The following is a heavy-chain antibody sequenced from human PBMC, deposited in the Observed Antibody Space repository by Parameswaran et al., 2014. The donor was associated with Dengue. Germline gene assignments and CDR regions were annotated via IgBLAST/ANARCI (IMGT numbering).Heavy chain of an antibody. Sequence: SETLSLTCTVSGGSISSGGYYWSWIRQHPGKGLEWIGYIYYSGSTYYNPSLKSRVTISVDTSKNQFSLKLGSVTAADTAVYYCARGTYSSSSGSWFDPWGQGTLVTVSS. CDR2: IYYSGST. CDR3: ARGTYSSSSGSWFDP. D-gene: IGHD6-6*01. J-gene: IGHJ5*02. V-gene: IGHV4-31*03. CDR1: GGSISSGGYY.